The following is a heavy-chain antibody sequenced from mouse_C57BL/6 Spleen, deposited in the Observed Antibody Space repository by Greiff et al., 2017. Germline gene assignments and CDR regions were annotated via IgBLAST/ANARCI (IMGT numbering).Heavy chain of an antibody. J-gene: IGHJ3*01. CDR3: ARPQLGRFAY. Sequence: QVQLQQSGPELVKPGASVKISCKASGYAFSSSWMNWVKQRPGKGLEWIGRIYPGDGDTNYNGKFKGKATLTADTSSSTAYMQLSSLTSEDSAVYFCARPQLGRFAYWGQGTLVTVSA. V-gene: IGHV1-82*01. CDR1: GYAFSSSW. CDR2: IYPGDGDT. D-gene: IGHD3-1*01.